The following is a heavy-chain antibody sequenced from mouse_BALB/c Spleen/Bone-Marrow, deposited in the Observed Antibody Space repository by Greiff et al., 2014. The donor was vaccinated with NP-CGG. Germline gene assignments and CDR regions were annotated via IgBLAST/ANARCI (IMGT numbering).Heavy chain of an antibody. J-gene: IGHJ3*01. Sequence: DVMLVESGGGLVKPGGSLKLSCAASGFTFSSYAMSWVRQTPEKRLEWVASISSGGSTYYPDSVKGRFTISRDNARNILYLQTSSLRSEDTAMYYCAREMVTGFAYWGQGTLVTVSA. CDR3: AREMVTGFAY. V-gene: IGHV5-6-5*01. CDR2: ISSGGST. D-gene: IGHD2-2*01. CDR1: GFTFSSYA.